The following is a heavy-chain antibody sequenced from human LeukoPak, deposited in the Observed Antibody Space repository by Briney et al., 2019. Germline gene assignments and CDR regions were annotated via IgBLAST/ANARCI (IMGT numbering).Heavy chain of an antibody. V-gene: IGHV3-30*18. Sequence: PGGSLRLSCAASGFTFTSYGMHWVRQAPGKGLEWVAVISYDGSNIYYADSVKGRFTISRDNSKKTLYLQMNSLRAEDTAVYYCAKKISGIVEAAPDYWGQGTLVTVSS. J-gene: IGHJ4*02. CDR2: ISYDGSNI. CDR1: GFTFTSYG. CDR3: AKKISGIVEAAPDY. D-gene: IGHD6-19*01.